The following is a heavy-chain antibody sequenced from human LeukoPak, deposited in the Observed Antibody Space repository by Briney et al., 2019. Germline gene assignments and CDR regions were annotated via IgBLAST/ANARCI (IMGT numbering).Heavy chain of an antibody. CDR3: AKTVTMIVVLNDY. D-gene: IGHD3-22*01. CDR2: ISGSGGST. CDR1: GFTFSSYG. J-gene: IGHJ4*02. Sequence: GGSLRLSCAASGFTFSSYGMSWVRQAPGKGLEWVSAISGSGGSTYYADSVKGRSTISRDNSKNTLYLQMNSLRAEDTAVYYCAKTVTMIVVLNDYWGQGTLVTVSS. V-gene: IGHV3-23*01.